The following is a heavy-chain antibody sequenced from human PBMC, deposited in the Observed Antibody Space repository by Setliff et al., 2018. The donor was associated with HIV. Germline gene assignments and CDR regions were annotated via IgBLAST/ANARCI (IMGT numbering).Heavy chain of an antibody. V-gene: IGHV1-18*01. CDR1: GYSLSTYA. CDR2: IDSNNGNR. J-gene: IGHJ6*03. Sequence: ASVKVSCKASGYSLSTYAISWVRQAPGQGLEWMGWIDSNNGNRNFAQKFRDRVTMTTDISTNTAYMEVRSLRSDDTAVYYCARRGDSYGLDPIYYYYYYMDVWGKGTTVTVSS. CDR3: ARRGDSYGLDPIYYYYYYMDV. D-gene: IGHD5-18*01.